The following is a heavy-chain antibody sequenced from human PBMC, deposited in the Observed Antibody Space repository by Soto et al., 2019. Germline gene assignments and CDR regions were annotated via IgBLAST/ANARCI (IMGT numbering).Heavy chain of an antibody. CDR1: GGTFSSYA. Sequence: SVKVSCKASGGTFSSYAISWVRQAPGQGLEWMGGIIPIFGTANYAQKFQGRVTITADKSTSTAYMELSGLRSEDTAVYYCARGGYYDSSGYYVIDYWGQGTLVTVSS. CDR3: ARGGYYDSSGYYVIDY. J-gene: IGHJ4*02. D-gene: IGHD3-22*01. CDR2: IIPIFGTA. V-gene: IGHV1-69*06.